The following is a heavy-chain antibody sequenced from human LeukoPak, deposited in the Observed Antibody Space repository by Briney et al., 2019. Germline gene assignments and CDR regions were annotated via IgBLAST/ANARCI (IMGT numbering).Heavy chain of an antibody. CDR2: IYPGDSDT. CDR3: ARTYSAVAGYFDY. Sequence: GESLKISCKGSGYSFNTYWIGWVRQMPGKGLEWMGIIYPGDSDTRYSPSFQGQVTISADKSITTAYLQWSSLKASDTAMYYCARTYSAVAGYFDYWGQGTLVTASS. V-gene: IGHV5-51*01. CDR1: GYSFNTYW. D-gene: IGHD6-19*01. J-gene: IGHJ4*02.